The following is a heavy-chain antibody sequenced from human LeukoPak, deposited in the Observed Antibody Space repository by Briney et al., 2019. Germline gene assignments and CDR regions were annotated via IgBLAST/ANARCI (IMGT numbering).Heavy chain of an antibody. D-gene: IGHD3-10*01. CDR2: IDTSGNT. CDR3: ARAAGGDAVYYGSGRRYYSYYMDV. V-gene: IGHV4-4*07. CDR1: GGSINDYY. J-gene: IGHJ6*03. Sequence: PSETLSLTCTVSGGSINDYYWNWIRQSAGKGLEWIGPIDTSGNTKYNPSLKSRLTMSLDTSKNHFSLKLMSVTAAESAIYYCARAAGGDAVYYGSGRRYYSYYMDVWGKGTTVTISS.